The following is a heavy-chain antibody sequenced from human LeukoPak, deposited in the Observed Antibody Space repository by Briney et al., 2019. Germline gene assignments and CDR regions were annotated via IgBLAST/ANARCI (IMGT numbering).Heavy chain of an antibody. D-gene: IGHD5-24*01. J-gene: IGHJ4*02. V-gene: IGHV3-49*04. CDR2: IRSKAYGGTT. CDR1: GFTFGDYA. CDR3: TRGLELPLFDY. Sequence: GGSLRLSCTASGFTFGDYAMSWVRQAPGKGLEWVGFIRSKAYGGTTEYAASVKGRFTISRDDSKSIAYLQTNSLKTEDTAVYYCTRGLELPLFDYWGQGTLVTVSS.